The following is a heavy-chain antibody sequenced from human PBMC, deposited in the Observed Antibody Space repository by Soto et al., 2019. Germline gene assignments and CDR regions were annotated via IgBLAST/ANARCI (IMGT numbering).Heavy chain of an antibody. CDR3: TTPACSGGSCYQDFDY. CDR2: IRSKANSYAT. CDR1: GFTFSGSA. D-gene: IGHD2-15*01. V-gene: IGHV3-73*01. Sequence: GGSLRLSCAASGFTFSGSAMHWVRQASGKGLEWVGRIRSKANSYATAYAASVKGRFTISRDDSKNTAYLQMNSLKTEDTAVYYCTTPACSGGSCYQDFDYWGQGTLVTVSS. J-gene: IGHJ4*02.